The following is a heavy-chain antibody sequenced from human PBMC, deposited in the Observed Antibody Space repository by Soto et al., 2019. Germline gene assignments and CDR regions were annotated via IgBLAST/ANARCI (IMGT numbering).Heavy chain of an antibody. CDR2: IDQSGST. CDR1: GGPFRGYY. D-gene: IGHD6-13*01. V-gene: IGHV4-34*01. Sequence: SETLSLTCSVYGGPFRGYYWSWISKHLGKGLEWIGEIDQSGSTNYNPSLKSRVTMSVDKSKNQFSLKLSSVTAADTAVYYCARALFIAAAGTYYGMDVWGQGTTVS. J-gene: IGHJ6*02. CDR3: ARALFIAAAGTYYGMDV.